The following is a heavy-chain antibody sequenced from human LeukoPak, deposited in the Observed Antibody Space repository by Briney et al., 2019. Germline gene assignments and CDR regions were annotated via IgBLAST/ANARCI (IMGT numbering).Heavy chain of an antibody. J-gene: IGHJ4*02. CDR2: INHSGST. V-gene: IGHV4-34*01. CDR1: GGSFSGYY. CDR3: ARGRKGDYRRIQLWLPFDY. D-gene: IGHD5-18*01. Sequence: SETLSLTCAVYGGSFSGYYWSWIRQPPGKGLEWIGEINHSGSTNYNPSLKSRVTISVDTSKNQFSLKLSSVTAADTAVYYCARGRKGDYRRIQLWLPFDYWGQGTLVTVSS.